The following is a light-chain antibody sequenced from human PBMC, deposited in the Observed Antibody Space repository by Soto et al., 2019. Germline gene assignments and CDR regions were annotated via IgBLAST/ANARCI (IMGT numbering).Light chain of an antibody. CDR2: EVS. CDR1: TSDAGGFNY. Sequence: QSVLTHPASVSRSRVQTITIPCTGTTSDAGGFNYVSWYQQHPGKAPKLMIYEVSNRPSGVCNRFPGSKSGNTTSLTISGLQAEDEADYYCSSYTSSSTYVFGSGTKVTV. V-gene: IGLV2-14*01. J-gene: IGLJ1*01. CDR3: SSYTSSSTYV.